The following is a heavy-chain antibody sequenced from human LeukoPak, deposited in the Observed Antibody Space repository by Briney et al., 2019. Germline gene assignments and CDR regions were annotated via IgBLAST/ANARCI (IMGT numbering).Heavy chain of an antibody. V-gene: IGHV3-33*01. CDR3: ARAGLPADYFDY. CDR1: GFTFSSYG. Sequence: SGGSLRLSCAASGFTFSSYGMHWVRQAPGKGLEWVAVIWYDGSNKYYADSVKGRFTISRDNSKNTLYLQMNSLRAEDTAVYYCARAGLPADYFDYWGQGTLVTVSS. CDR2: IWYDGSNK. J-gene: IGHJ4*02.